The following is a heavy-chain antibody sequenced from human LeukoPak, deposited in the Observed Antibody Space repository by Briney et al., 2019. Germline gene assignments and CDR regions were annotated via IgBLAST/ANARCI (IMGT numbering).Heavy chain of an antibody. V-gene: IGHV4-39*01. CDR1: GGSISSRSYY. CDR2: INYSGTT. CDR3: ARHNSATYYRFDY. J-gene: IGHJ4*02. Sequence: SETLSLTCTVSGGSISSRSYYWYWIRQPPGEGLEWIGTINYSGTTYYNPSLMSRVTISVDTSKNHFSLRLSSLTAADTAVYYCARHNSATYYRFDYWGQGTLVTVSS. D-gene: IGHD1-26*01.